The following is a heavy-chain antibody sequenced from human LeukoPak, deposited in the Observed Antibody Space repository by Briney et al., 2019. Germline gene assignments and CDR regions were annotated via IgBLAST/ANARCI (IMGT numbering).Heavy chain of an antibody. CDR3: ARARKQQLVLNWFDP. CDR2: ISSSSSYI. D-gene: IGHD6-13*01. Sequence: GGSLRLSCAASGFTVSSNYMSWVRQAPGKGLEWVSSISSSSSYIYYADSVKGRFTISRDNAKNSLYLQMNSLRAEDTAVYYCARARKQQLVLNWFDPWGQGTLVTVSS. J-gene: IGHJ5*02. CDR1: GFTVSSNY. V-gene: IGHV3-21*01.